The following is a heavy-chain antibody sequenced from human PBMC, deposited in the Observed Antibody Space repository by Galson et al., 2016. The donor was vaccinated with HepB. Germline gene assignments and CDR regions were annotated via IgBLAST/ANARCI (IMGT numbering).Heavy chain of an antibody. CDR2: ITETGSFA. V-gene: IGHV3-23*01. CDR3: GRDYPTMTDRYPYHVDV. D-gene: IGHD4-17*01. J-gene: IGHJ6*04. CDR1: GFTLSSSA. Sequence: SLRLSCAASGFTLSSSAMTWVRQAPGRGLEWVSAITETGSFAYYADSVRGRFTLSRDTSKNTVYLQMNCLRADDTALYYCGRDYPTMTDRYPYHVDVWGKGTAVTVSS.